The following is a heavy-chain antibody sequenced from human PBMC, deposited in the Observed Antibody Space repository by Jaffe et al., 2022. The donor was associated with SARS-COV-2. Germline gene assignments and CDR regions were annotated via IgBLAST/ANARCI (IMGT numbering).Heavy chain of an antibody. J-gene: IGHJ6*02. D-gene: IGHD3-22*01. CDR3: ARDPEDSSGSIEVLGEHYYYYGMDV. CDR1: GFTFSSYG. V-gene: IGHV3-33*01. Sequence: QVQLVESGGGVVQPGRSLRLSCAASGFTFSSYGMHWVRQAPGKGLEWVAVIWYDGSNKYYADSVKGRFTISRDNSKNTLYLQMNSLRAEDTAVYYCARDPEDSSGSIEVLGEHYYYYGMDVWGQGTTVTVSS. CDR2: IWYDGSNK.